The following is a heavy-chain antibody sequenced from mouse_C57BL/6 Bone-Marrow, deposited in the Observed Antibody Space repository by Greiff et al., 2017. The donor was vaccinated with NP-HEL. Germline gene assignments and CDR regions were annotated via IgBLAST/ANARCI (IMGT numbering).Heavy chain of an antibody. Sequence: EVKVVESGGGLVKPGGSLKLSCAASGFTFSSYAMSWVRQTQEKRLEWVATISDGGSYTYYPDNVKGRFTISRDKAKNNLYLQMSHLKSEDTAMYYCAREGYGSGGYFDYWGQGTTLTVSS. V-gene: IGHV5-4*01. J-gene: IGHJ2*01. CDR2: ISDGGSYT. CDR1: GFTFSSYA. D-gene: IGHD1-1*01. CDR3: AREGYGSGGYFDY.